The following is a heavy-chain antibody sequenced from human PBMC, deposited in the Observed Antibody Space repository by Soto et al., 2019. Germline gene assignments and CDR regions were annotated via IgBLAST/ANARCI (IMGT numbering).Heavy chain of an antibody. V-gene: IGHV4-59*01. J-gene: IGHJ6*02. CDR1: GGSISSNY. CDR3: ARDPYSSRHGGLRGGYGMDV. CDR2: IYYSGST. Sequence: QVQLQESGPGLVKPSETLSLTCSVSGGSISSNYWSWIRQPPGKGLEWIGYIYYSGSTNYNPSLKSRVTISADTSKNQFSLQLSTVTAADTAVYYCARDPYSSRHGGLRGGYGMDVWGQGTTVTVSS. D-gene: IGHD6-13*01.